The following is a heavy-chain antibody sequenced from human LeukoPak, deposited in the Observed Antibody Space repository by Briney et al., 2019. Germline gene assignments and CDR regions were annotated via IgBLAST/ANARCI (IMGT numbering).Heavy chain of an antibody. J-gene: IGHJ4*02. CDR2: IWYDGSNK. D-gene: IGHD2-2*01. CDR1: GFTFSSYG. V-gene: IGHV3-33*01. Sequence: GGSLRLSCAASGFTFSSYGMHWVRQAPGKGLEWVAVIWYDGSNKYYADSVKGRFTISRDNSKNTLYLQMNSLRAEDTAVYYCAFIVVVPAASVSHFDYWGQGTLVTVSS. CDR3: AFIVVVPAASVSHFDY.